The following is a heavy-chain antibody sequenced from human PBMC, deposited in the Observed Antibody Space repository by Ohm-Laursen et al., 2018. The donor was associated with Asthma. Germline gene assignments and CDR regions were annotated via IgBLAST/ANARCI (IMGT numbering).Heavy chain of an antibody. Sequence: SLRLSCAASGFTFSIYGIHWVRQAPGKGLEWVAVISFDGSNKYYADSVKGRFTISRDNSKNTLYLQMNSLRAEDTAIYYCAKDVLGFVAAAQDWGQRTLVTVSS. D-gene: IGHD6-13*01. V-gene: IGHV3-30*18. CDR1: GFTFSIYG. CDR2: ISFDGSNK. J-gene: IGHJ4*02. CDR3: AKDVLGFVAAAQD.